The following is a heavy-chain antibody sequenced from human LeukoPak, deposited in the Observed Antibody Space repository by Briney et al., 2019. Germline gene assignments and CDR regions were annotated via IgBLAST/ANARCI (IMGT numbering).Heavy chain of an antibody. V-gene: IGHV3-48*01. CDR2: ISSDSRTV. CDR3: ARGGAARPDY. J-gene: IGHJ4*02. CDR1: GFTFNSYW. Sequence: GGSLRLSCAASGFTFNSYWMTWVRQAPGKGLEWVSYISSDSRTVDYADSVKGRLTISRDNARNSLYLQMNTLRAEDTAVYFCARGGAARPDYWGRGTLVSVSS. D-gene: IGHD6-6*01.